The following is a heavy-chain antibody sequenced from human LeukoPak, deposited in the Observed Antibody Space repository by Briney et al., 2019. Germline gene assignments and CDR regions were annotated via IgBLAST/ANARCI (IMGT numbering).Heavy chain of an antibody. Sequence: PGGSLRLSCAASGLTFSSYAMSWVRKAPGKGLEWVSAISGSGGSTYYADSVKGRFTISRDNSKNTLYLQMNSLRAEDTAVYYCAKYQAPVGATGYFDYWGQGTLVTVSS. D-gene: IGHD1-26*01. CDR3: AKYQAPVGATGYFDY. CDR1: GLTFSSYA. V-gene: IGHV3-23*01. CDR2: ISGSGGST. J-gene: IGHJ4*02.